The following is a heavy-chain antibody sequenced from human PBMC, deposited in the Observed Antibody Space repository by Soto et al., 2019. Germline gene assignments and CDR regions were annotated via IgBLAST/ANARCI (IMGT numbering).Heavy chain of an antibody. CDR3: ARGMTTVTTFDY. D-gene: IGHD4-17*01. V-gene: IGHV4-30-2*01. J-gene: IGHJ4*02. CDR1: GVSISSGGYS. Sequence: PSETLSLTCAVSGVSISSGGYSWSWIRQPPGKGLECIGYIYHSGSTYYNPSLKSRVTISVDRSKNQFSLKLSSVTAADTAVYYCARGMTTVTTFDYWGQGTLVTVSS. CDR2: IYHSGST.